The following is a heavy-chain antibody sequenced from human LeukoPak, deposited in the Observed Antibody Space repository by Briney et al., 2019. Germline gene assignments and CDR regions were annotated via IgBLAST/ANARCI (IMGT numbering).Heavy chain of an antibody. Sequence: ASVKVSCKASGGTFSSYAISWVRQAPGQGLEWMGGIIPIFGTANYAQKFQGRVTITADESTSTAYMELSSLRSEDTAVYYCARGWVPAAVAFDIWGQGTMVTVSS. CDR1: GGTFSSYA. CDR2: IIPIFGTA. J-gene: IGHJ3*02. CDR3: ARGWVPAAVAFDI. V-gene: IGHV1-69*13. D-gene: IGHD2-2*01.